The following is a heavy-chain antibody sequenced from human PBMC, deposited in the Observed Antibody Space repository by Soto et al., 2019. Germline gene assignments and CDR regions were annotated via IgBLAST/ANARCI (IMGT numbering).Heavy chain of an antibody. J-gene: IGHJ5*02. D-gene: IGHD2-2*01. CDR1: GFTFSSYS. V-gene: IGHV3-21*01. CDR3: ARGLNIVVVPAAKSNWFDP. CDR2: ISSSSSYI. Sequence: GGSLRLSCAASGFTFSSYSMNWVRQAPGKGLEWVSSISSSSSYIYYADSVKGRFTISRDNAKNSLYLQMNSLRAEDTAVYYCARGLNIVVVPAAKSNWFDPWGQGTLVTVSS.